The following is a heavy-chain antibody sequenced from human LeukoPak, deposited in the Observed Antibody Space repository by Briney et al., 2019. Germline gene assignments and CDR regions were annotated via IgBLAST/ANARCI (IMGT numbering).Heavy chain of an antibody. J-gene: IGHJ4*02. CDR3: TRRGGEIGFDY. CDR2: IRSKANSYAT. D-gene: IGHD3-10*01. Sequence: GGSLRLSCAATGFTFSGSAMHWVRRASGKGLEWVGRIRSKANSYATAYAASVKGRFTISRDDSKNTAYLQMNSLKTEDTAVYYCTRRGGEIGFDYWGQGTLVTVSS. V-gene: IGHV3-73*01. CDR1: GFTFSGSA.